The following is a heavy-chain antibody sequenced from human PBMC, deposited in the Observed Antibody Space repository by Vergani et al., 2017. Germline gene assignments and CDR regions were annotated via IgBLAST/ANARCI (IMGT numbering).Heavy chain of an antibody. CDR2: ISGSGGST. Sequence: EVQLLESGGGLVQPGGSLRLSCAASGFTFSSYAMSWVRQAPGKGLEWVSAISGSGGSTYYADSVKGRFTISRDNSKNTLYLQMNSLRAEDTAVYYCAKDQGGKYDILTGYYSENWFDPWGQGTLVTVSS. D-gene: IGHD3-9*01. CDR1: GFTFSSYA. J-gene: IGHJ5*02. V-gene: IGHV3-23*01. CDR3: AKDQGGKYDILTGYYSENWFDP.